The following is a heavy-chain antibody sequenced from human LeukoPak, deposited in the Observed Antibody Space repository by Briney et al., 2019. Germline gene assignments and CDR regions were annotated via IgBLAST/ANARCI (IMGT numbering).Heavy chain of an antibody. V-gene: IGHV3-74*01. CDR1: GFTFSNYW. J-gene: IGHJ5*02. Sequence: GGSLRLSCVASGFTFSNYWMHWVRQPPGKGLMWVSRIYVDGRTTNYADSVKGRFTISRDNAKNTVYLEMNSLSVEDTATYYCIRDFRSADLWGQGTLVTVTS. CDR3: IRDFRSADL. CDR2: IYVDGRTT.